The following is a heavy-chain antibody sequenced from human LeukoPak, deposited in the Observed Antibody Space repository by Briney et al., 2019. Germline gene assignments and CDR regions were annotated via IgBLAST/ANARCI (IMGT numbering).Heavy chain of an antibody. Sequence: SETLSLTCAVYGGSFSGYYWSWIRQPPGKGLEWIGEINHSGSTNYNPSLESRVTISVDTSKNQFSLKLSSVTAADTAVYYCARAYYYDSSGYYYGFFFFDYWGQGTLVTVSS. V-gene: IGHV4-34*01. J-gene: IGHJ4*02. CDR2: INHSGST. D-gene: IGHD3-22*01. CDR3: ARAYYYDSSGYYYGFFFFDY. CDR1: GGSFSGYY.